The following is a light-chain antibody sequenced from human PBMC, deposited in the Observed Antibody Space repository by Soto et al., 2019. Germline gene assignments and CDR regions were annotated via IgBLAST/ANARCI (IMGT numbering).Light chain of an antibody. J-gene: IGKJ1*01. Sequence: DIQMTQSPSSLSASVGDRVTITCRASQRISTYLNWYQHKPGKATKLLIYAASSLQSGVPSRCSGSGVGTDFTLTISSLQPEDFAAYYCQQSYSTPWAFGQGTKVEIK. CDR1: QRISTY. CDR3: QQSYSTPWA. V-gene: IGKV1-39*01. CDR2: AAS.